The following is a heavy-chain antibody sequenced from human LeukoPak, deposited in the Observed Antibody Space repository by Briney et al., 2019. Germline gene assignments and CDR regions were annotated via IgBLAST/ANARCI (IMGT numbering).Heavy chain of an antibody. J-gene: IGHJ4*02. V-gene: IGHV3-30*04. CDR2: ISYDGSNK. D-gene: IGHD6-19*01. CDR1: GFTFSSYA. Sequence: GGSLRLSCAASGFTFSSYAMHWVRQAPGKGLEWVAVISYDGSNKYYADSVKGRFTISRDNSKNTLYLQMNSLRAEDTAVYYCARDGMSSGRRGPGFFDYWGQGTLVTVSS. CDR3: ARDGMSSGRRGPGFFDY.